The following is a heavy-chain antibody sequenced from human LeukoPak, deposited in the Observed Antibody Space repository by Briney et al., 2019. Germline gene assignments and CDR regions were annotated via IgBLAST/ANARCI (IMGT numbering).Heavy chain of an antibody. V-gene: IGHV3-11*01. CDR1: GFTFSDYY. CDR2: ISSSGSTI. J-gene: IGHJ4*02. D-gene: IGHD3-22*01. Sequence: KTGGSLRLSCAASGFTFSDYYMSWIRQAPGKGLEWVSYISSSGSTIYYADSVKGRFTISRDNAKNSLYLQMNSLRAEDTAVYYYARNIRSSSRITMIVAVSHFDYWGQGTLVTVSS. CDR3: ARNIRSSSRITMIVAVSHFDY.